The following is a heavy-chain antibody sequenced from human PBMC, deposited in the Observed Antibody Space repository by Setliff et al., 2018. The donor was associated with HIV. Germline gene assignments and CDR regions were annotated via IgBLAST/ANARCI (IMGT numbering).Heavy chain of an antibody. Sequence: ASVKVSCKASGYPFTRYYLHWVRQAPGQGLEWMGWIHGNSGATNYAQKFRGRVTMTRDTSTYTAYMELTRLRSDDTAVYSCARGGDDSGPGTWTFDFWGQGALVTVSS. J-gene: IGHJ4*02. V-gene: IGHV1-2*02. CDR3: ARGGDDSGPGTWTFDF. CDR2: IHGNSGAT. D-gene: IGHD3-10*01. CDR1: GYPFTRYY.